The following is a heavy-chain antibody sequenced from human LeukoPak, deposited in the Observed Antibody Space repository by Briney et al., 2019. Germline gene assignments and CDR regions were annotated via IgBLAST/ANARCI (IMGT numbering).Heavy chain of an antibody. V-gene: IGHV5-51*01. CDR1: GYRFTSYW. J-gene: IGHJ4*02. CDR3: ARQDIAAAGTVSFDY. Sequence: GESLKISCKGSGYRFTSYWIGWVRPMPGKGLEWMGIIYPGDSDTRYSPSFQGQVTISADKSISTAYLQWSSLKASDTAMYYCARQDIAAAGTVSFDYWGQGTLVTVSS. D-gene: IGHD6-13*01. CDR2: IYPGDSDT.